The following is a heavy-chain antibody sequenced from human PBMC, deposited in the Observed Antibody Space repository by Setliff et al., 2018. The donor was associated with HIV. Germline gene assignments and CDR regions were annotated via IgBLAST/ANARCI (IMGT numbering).Heavy chain of an antibody. D-gene: IGHD3-10*01. CDR2: LYGHSST. CDR1: GDSIGTGTHY. CDR3: SRLYGSGHYFAFDF. Sequence: SETLSLTCNVSGDSIGTGTHYWAWIRQPPGKGLEWIGSLYGHSSTYYTKSLRGRVTISADTSKNQFSLRLSSVTALDTAVYYCSRLYGSGHYFAFDFWCQGALVTVPQ. V-gene: IGHV4-39*01. J-gene: IGHJ4*02.